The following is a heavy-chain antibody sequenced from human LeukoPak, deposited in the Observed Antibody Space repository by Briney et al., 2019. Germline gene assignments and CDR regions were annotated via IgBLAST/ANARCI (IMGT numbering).Heavy chain of an antibody. CDR2: IYYSGST. CDR3: ARFGELLSAFDY. V-gene: IGHV4-30-4*01. D-gene: IGHD3-10*01. Sequence: SETLSLTCTVSGGSISSGDYYWSWIRQPPGKGLEWIGYIYYSGSTYYNPSLKSRVTISVDTSKNQFSLKLSSVTAADTAVYYCARFGELLSAFDYWGQGTLATVSS. J-gene: IGHJ4*02. CDR1: GGSISSGDYY.